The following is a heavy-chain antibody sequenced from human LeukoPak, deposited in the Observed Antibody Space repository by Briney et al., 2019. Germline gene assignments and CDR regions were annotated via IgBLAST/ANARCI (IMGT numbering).Heavy chain of an antibody. J-gene: IGHJ4*02. V-gene: IGHV4-34*01. Sequence: SETLSLTCAVSGGSFRCYYWNWIRQSPGRGLEWAGEINSSGGTSYNPSLKSRLTLSVDTSKYQFSLKLNSVTAADTAVYYCAIGRNYFENWGYYYYFDYWGQGTLVTVAS. D-gene: IGHD1-26*01. CDR1: GGSFRCYY. CDR3: AIGRNYFENWGYYYYFDY. CDR2: INSSGGT.